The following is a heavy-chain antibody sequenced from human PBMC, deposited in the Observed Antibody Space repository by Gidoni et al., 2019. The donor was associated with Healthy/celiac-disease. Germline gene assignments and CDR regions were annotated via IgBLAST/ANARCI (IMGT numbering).Heavy chain of an antibody. CDR1: GYSFTSYW. Sequence: EVQLVQSGAEVKKPGESLKISCKGSGYSFTSYWIGWVRQMPGKGLEWMGIIYPGDSDTRYSPSFQGQVTISADKSISTAYLQWSSLKASDTAMYYCARLMVLQFSRGDSEYFQHWGQGTLVTVSS. J-gene: IGHJ1*01. D-gene: IGHD2-8*01. CDR3: ARLMVLQFSRGDSEYFQH. V-gene: IGHV5-51*01. CDR2: IYPGDSDT.